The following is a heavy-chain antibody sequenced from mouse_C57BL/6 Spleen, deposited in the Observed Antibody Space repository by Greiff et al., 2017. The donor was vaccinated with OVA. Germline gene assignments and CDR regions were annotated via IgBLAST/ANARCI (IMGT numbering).Heavy chain of an antibody. D-gene: IGHD1-1*01. Sequence: VQLKESGGGLVKPGGSLKLSCAASGFTFSDYGMHWVRQAPEKGLEWVAYISSGSSTIYYADTVKGRFTISRDNAKNTLFLQMTSLRSEDTAMYYCARLLRSPMDYWGQGTSVTVSS. V-gene: IGHV5-17*01. CDR1: GFTFSDYG. CDR3: ARLLRSPMDY. CDR2: ISSGSSTI. J-gene: IGHJ4*01.